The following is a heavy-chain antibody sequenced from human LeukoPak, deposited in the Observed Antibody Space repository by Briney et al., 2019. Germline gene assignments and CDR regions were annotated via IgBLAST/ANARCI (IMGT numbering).Heavy chain of an antibody. CDR2: IYYSGST. CDR3: ARQALRYFDWLTIPPYYFDY. Sequence: SETLSLTCTVSGGSISSYYWSWSRQPPGKGLEWIGYIYYSGSTNYNPSLKSRVTISVDTSKNQFSLKLSSVTAADTAVYYCARQALRYFDWLTIPPYYFDYWGQGTLVTVSS. J-gene: IGHJ4*02. V-gene: IGHV4-59*08. CDR1: GGSISSYY. D-gene: IGHD3-9*01.